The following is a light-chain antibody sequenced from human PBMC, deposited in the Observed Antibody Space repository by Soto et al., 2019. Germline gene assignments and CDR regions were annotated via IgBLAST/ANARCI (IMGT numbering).Light chain of an antibody. CDR3: SSYAGNNVLV. V-gene: IGLV2-8*01. Sequence: QSALTQPPSASGPPGQSVTIPCTGTSSDVGGYNYVSWYQQHPGKAPRLMIYEVNKRPSGVPYRFSGSKSGNTASLTVSGLQADDEAVYYCSSYAGNNVLVFGGGTKLTVL. CDR2: EVN. CDR1: SSDVGGYNY. J-gene: IGLJ2*01.